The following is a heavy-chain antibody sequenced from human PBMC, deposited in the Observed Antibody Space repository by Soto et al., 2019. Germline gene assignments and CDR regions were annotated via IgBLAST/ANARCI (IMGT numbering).Heavy chain of an antibody. J-gene: IGHJ4*02. V-gene: IGHV4-59*01. D-gene: IGHD3-9*01. Sequence: PSETLSLTCTVSGGSISSYCWSWIRQPPGKGLEWIGYIYYSGSTYYNPSLKSRVTISVDTSKNQFSLKLSSVTAADTAVYYCAAVYDILTGTYFDYWGQGTLVTVSS. CDR3: AAVYDILTGTYFDY. CDR1: GGSISSYC. CDR2: IYYSGST.